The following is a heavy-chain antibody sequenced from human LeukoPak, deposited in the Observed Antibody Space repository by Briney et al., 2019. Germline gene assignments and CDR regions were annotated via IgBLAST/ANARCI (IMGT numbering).Heavy chain of an antibody. CDR1: EFVFSTYY. V-gene: IGHV3-21*06. Sequence: GGSLRLSWAASEFVFSTYYMHWVRQAPGKGLEWVSSIRGESDYIYYRDSVKGRFTISRDNAKNSLYLQMNRLRVEDTAVYFCVREHYDFFLDYWGQGTLVTVSS. J-gene: IGHJ4*02. CDR2: IRGESDYI. D-gene: IGHD3-3*01. CDR3: VREHYDFFLDY.